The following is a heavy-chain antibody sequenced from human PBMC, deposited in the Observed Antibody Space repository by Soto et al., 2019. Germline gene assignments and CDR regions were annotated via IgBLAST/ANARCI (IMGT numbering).Heavy chain of an antibody. Sequence: GGSLRLSCAASGFTFSSYAMSWVRQAPGKGLEWVSAISGSGGSTYYADSVKGRFTISRDNSKSTLYLQMNSLRAEDTAVYYCAKGYYYDSSGYYWTAFDYWGQGTLVTVSS. CDR3: AKGYYYDSSGYYWTAFDY. CDR1: GFTFSSYA. J-gene: IGHJ4*02. D-gene: IGHD3-22*01. V-gene: IGHV3-23*01. CDR2: ISGSGGST.